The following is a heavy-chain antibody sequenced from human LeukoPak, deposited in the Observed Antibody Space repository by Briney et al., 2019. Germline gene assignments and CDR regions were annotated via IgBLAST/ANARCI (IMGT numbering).Heavy chain of an antibody. J-gene: IGHJ4*02. CDR3: TRTGSTGGY. V-gene: IGHV4-61*01. CDR1: GGSVSGGNYY. Sequence: SETLSLTCTVSGGSVSGGNYYCSWIRQSPGKGLEWIGYIHYSGSTVYNPSLKSRVTMSIDTSKNKFYPNLSSATAADTAVYYCTRTGSTGGYWGQGTLVTVSS. CDR2: IHYSGST. D-gene: IGHD1-7*01.